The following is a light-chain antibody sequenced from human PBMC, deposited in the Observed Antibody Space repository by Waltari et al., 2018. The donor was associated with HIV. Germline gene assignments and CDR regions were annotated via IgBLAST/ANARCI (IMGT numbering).Light chain of an antibody. Sequence: QSVLAPPPSVSGAPGQRVTIPCPGSSSHIGADSHLYWYQHLPGTTPKLLIYGNVNRPSGGPNRLYGAKSDTAASLAITGLQAEDDADYYCQSYDRSLSAWVFGGGTRLNVL. CDR1: SSHIGADSH. CDR3: QSYDRSLSAWV. V-gene: IGLV1-40*01. CDR2: GNV. J-gene: IGLJ3*02.